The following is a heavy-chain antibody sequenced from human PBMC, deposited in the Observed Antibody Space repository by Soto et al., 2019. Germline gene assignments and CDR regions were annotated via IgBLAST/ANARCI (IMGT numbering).Heavy chain of an antibody. Sequence: PSETLSLTCAVSGGSISSGGYSWSWIRQPPGKGLEWIGYIYHSGSTYYNPSLKSRVTISVDRSKNQFSLKLSLRSDDTAVYYCAREAVSGRTGFDYWGQGTLVTVSS. D-gene: IGHD6-19*01. J-gene: IGHJ4*02. CDR1: GGSISSGGYS. V-gene: IGHV4-30-2*01. CDR3: AREAVSGRTGFDY. CDR2: IYHSGST.